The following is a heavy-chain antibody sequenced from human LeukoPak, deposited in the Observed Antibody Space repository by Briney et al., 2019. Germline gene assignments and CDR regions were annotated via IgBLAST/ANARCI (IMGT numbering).Heavy chain of an antibody. CDR2: ISGSGGST. J-gene: IGHJ5*02. D-gene: IGHD6-13*01. V-gene: IGHV3-23*01. CDR3: AKDWVASSWFNWFDP. Sequence: GGSLRLSCAASGFTFSSYAMTWVRQAPGKGLEWVSAISGSGGSTYYADSVKGRFTISRDNSKNTLYLQMNSLRAEDTAVYYCAKDWVASSWFNWFDPWGQGTLVTVSS. CDR1: GFTFSSYA.